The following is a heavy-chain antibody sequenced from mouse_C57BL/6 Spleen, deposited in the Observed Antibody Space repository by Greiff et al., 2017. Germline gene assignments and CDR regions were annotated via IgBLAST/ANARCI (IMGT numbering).Heavy chain of an antibody. D-gene: IGHD4-1*01. Sequence: EVKLMESGGGLVKPGGSLTLSCAASGFTFSDYGMHWVRQAPEKGLEWVAYISSGSSTIYYADTVKGRFTISRDNAKNTLFLQKTSLRSEDTAMYYCARDGTGGYFDYWGKGTTLTVSS. CDR3: ARDGTGGYFDY. CDR2: ISSGSSTI. J-gene: IGHJ2*01. CDR1: GFTFSDYG. V-gene: IGHV5-17*01.